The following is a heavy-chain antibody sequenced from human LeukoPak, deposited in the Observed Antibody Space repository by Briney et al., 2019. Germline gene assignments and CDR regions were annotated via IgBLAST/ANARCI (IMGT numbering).Heavy chain of an antibody. V-gene: IGHV3-23*01. CDR3: AKDQPSVTLWFGEFPFDY. Sequence: PGGSLRLSCAASGFTFSSYAMSWVRQAPGKGLEWVSAISGSGGSTYYADSVKGRFTISRDNSKNMLYLQMNSLRAEDTAVYYCAKDQPSVTLWFGEFPFDYWGQGTLVTVSS. CDR1: GFTFSSYA. J-gene: IGHJ4*02. D-gene: IGHD3-10*01. CDR2: ISGSGGST.